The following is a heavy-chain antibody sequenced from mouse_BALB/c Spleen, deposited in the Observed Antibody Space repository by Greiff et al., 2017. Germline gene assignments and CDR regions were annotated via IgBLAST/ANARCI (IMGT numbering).Heavy chain of an antibody. V-gene: IGHV5-12-1*01. J-gene: IGHJ1*01. CDR3: ARHDAPTGYFDV. Sequence: EVQLVESGGGLVKPGGSLKLSCAASGFAFSSYDMSWVRQTPEKRLEWVAYISSGGGSTYYPDTVKGRFTISRDNAKNTLYLQMSSLKSEDTAMYYCARHDAPTGYFDVWGAGTTVTVSS. CDR1: GFAFSSYD. D-gene: IGHD2-10*01. CDR2: ISSGGGST.